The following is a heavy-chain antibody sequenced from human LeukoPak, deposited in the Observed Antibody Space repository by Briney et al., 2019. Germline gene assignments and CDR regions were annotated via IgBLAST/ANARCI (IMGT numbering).Heavy chain of an antibody. CDR2: LYADGSK. CDR3: ARLFDGSGYGAFDI. D-gene: IGHD3-3*01. CDR1: RFTVSSNY. J-gene: IGHJ3*02. V-gene: IGHV3-66*02. Sequence: GGSLRFSCAASRFTVSSNYMGWVRQAPGKGLDWVSVLYADGSKYYPDSVKGRFTISRDNSQNTLYLQLDSLRAEDTAVYYCARLFDGSGYGAFDIWGQRTMVTVSS.